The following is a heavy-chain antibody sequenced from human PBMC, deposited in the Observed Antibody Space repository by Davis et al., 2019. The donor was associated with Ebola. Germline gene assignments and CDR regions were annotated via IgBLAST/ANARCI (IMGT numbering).Heavy chain of an antibody. CDR2: FYYSGTT. CDR1: GGSITSNDYY. CDR3: VKGGSYYGSGSYWVRYYGMDV. Sequence: MPSETLSLTCTVSGGSITSNDYYWGWIRQSPGRELEWIGTFYYSGTTFYNPSLKSQITVSVDPSKNQFSLKLSSVTAADTAVYYCVKGGSYYGSGSYWVRYYGMDVWGQGSTVTVSS. V-gene: IGHV4-39*01. J-gene: IGHJ6*02. D-gene: IGHD3-10*01.